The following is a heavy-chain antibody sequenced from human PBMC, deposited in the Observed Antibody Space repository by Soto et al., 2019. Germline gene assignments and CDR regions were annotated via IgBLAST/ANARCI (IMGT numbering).Heavy chain of an antibody. Sequence: PSETLSLICTVSGGSISSGGYYWSWIRQHPGKGLEWIGYIYYSGSTYYNPSLKSRVTISVDTSKNQFSLKLSSVTAADTAVYYCARGLTVTTVNYYYYMDVWGKGTTVTVSS. V-gene: IGHV4-31*03. CDR3: ARGLTVTTVNYYYYMDV. D-gene: IGHD4-17*01. J-gene: IGHJ6*03. CDR2: IYYSGST. CDR1: GGSISSGGYY.